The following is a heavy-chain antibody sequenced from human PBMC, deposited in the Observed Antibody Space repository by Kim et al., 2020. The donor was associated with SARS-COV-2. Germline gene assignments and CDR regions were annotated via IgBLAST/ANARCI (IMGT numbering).Heavy chain of an antibody. CDR2: IWNNGNHE. D-gene: IGHD3-3*01. J-gene: IGHJ4*02. CDR1: GFSFGTYG. Sequence: GGSLRLSCAASGFSFGTYGMQWVRQAPGKGLEWLAFIWNNGNHENYADSVKGRYTISRDNSQNTVFLQMNSLSAEDTAVYYCARWSGHYKNYFDQWARGTLVTVA. V-gene: IGHV3-33*08. CDR3: ARWSGHYKNYFDQ.